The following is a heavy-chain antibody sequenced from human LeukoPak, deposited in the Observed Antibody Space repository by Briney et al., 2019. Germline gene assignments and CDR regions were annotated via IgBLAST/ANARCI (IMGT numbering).Heavy chain of an antibody. J-gene: IGHJ4*02. CDR3: ARFHYGDYVYYFDY. V-gene: IGHV1-69*13. CDR2: IIPIFGTA. CDR1: GGTFSSYA. Sequence: GASVKVSWKASGGTFSSYAISWVRQAPGQGLEWMGGIIPIFGTANYAQKFQGRVTITADESTSTAYMELSSLRSEDTAVYYCARFHYGDYVYYFDYWGQGTLVTVSS. D-gene: IGHD4-17*01.